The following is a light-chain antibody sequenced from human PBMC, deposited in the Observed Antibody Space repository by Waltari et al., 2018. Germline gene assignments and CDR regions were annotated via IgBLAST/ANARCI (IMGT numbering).Light chain of an antibody. CDR3: QQYDNLPPMYT. J-gene: IGKJ2*01. CDR2: DTS. V-gene: IGKV1-33*01. Sequence: DIQMTQSPSSLPSSVGDRVTITCQASQDISNYLNWYHQKPGKAPKLLIYDTSNVETGAPPRFSGSGSGTDFTFTISGLQPEDIETYYCQQYDNLPPMYTFGQGTKLEIK. CDR1: QDISNY.